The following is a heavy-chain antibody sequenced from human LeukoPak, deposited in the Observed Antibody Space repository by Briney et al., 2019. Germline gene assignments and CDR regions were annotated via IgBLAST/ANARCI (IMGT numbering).Heavy chain of an antibody. Sequence: PSETLSLTCAVYGGSFSGYYWSWIRQPPGKGLEWIGEINHSGSTNYNPSLKSRVTISVDTSKNQFSLKLSSVTAADTAVYYCARAWDCSSTSCPEGNFDYWGQGTLVTVSS. CDR2: INHSGST. CDR1: GGSFSGYY. D-gene: IGHD2-2*01. CDR3: ARAWDCSSTSCPEGNFDY. V-gene: IGHV4-34*01. J-gene: IGHJ4*02.